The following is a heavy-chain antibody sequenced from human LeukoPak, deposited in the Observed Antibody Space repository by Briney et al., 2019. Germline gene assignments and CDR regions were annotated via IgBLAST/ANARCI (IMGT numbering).Heavy chain of an antibody. CDR3: ARDLESVVVVVTAIPYDY. V-gene: IGHV1-2*02. J-gene: IGHJ4*02. D-gene: IGHD2-21*02. CDR1: GYTFTGYY. Sequence: ASVKVSCKASGYTFTGYYMHWVRQAPGQGLEWMGWINPNSGGTNYAQKFQGRVTMTTDTSTSTAYMELRSLRSDDTAVYYCARDLESVVVVVTAIPYDYWGQGTLATVSS. CDR2: INPNSGGT.